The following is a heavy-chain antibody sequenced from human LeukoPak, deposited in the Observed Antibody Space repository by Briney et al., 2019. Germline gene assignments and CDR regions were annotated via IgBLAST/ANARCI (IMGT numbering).Heavy chain of an antibody. Sequence: SETLSLTCAVSGGSISSSNWWSWVRQPPGKGLEWIGEIYHSGSTNYNPSLMSRVTTSVDKSKNQFSLKLSSVTAADTAVYYCAREIVGGFNPGAYWGQGTLVTVSS. D-gene: IGHD1-14*01. CDR2: IYHSGST. V-gene: IGHV4-4*02. CDR3: AREIVGGFNPGAY. J-gene: IGHJ4*02. CDR1: GGSISSSNW.